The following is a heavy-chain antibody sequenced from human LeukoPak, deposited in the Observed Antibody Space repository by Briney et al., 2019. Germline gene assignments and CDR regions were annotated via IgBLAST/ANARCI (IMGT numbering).Heavy chain of an antibody. CDR2: IYYSGST. J-gene: IGHJ4*02. V-gene: IGHV4-39*07. Sequence: SETLSLTCTVSGGSISSSSYYWGWIHQPPGKGLEWIGSIYYSGSTYYNPSLKSRVTISVDTSKNQFSLKLSSVTAADTAVYYCVSNDSSGYYLSADYWGQGTLVTVSS. D-gene: IGHD3-22*01. CDR1: GGSISSSSYY. CDR3: VSNDSSGYYLSADY.